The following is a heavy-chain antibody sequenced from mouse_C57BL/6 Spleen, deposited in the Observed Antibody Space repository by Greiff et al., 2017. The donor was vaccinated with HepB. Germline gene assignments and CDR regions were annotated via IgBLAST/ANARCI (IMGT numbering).Heavy chain of an antibody. CDR2: ISSGRSTI. J-gene: IGHJ2*01. CDR3: ARPEGYDSIDY. Sequence: DVRLVESGGGLVKPGGSLKLSCAASGFTFSDYGMHWVRQAPEKGLEWVAYISSGRSTIYYADTVKGRFTISRDNAKNNLILQMTSLRSEDTAMYYCARPEGYDSIDYWGQGTTLTVSS. D-gene: IGHD2-2*01. V-gene: IGHV5-17*01. CDR1: GFTFSDYG.